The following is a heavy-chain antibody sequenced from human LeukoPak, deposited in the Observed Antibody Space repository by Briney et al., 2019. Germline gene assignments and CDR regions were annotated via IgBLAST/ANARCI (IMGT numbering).Heavy chain of an antibody. Sequence: SETLSLTCTVSGGSISSGSYYWGWIRQPPGKGLEWIGSISDSGSTYYNPSLKSRVTISVDTSKNQFSLKLSSVTAADTAVYYCARGRVGDYGIPEYYYGMDVWGQGTTVTVSS. D-gene: IGHD4-17*01. V-gene: IGHV4-39*07. CDR2: ISDSGST. J-gene: IGHJ6*02. CDR3: ARGRVGDYGIPEYYYGMDV. CDR1: GGSISSGSYY.